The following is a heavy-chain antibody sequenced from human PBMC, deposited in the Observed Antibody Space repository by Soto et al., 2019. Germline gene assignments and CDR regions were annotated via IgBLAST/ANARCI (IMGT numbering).Heavy chain of an antibody. CDR2: IRQDGSEK. J-gene: IGHJ5*01. Sequence: PGGSLRLSCAASGFSFSHYWMSWVRQAPGKGLEWVANIRQDGSEKSYVDSVKGRFTISRDNAKSSLYLQMDSLRAEDTAVYFCVRDLPSVSGSPRGWFDSWGQGTLVTVSS. CDR1: GFSFSHYW. V-gene: IGHV3-7*01. D-gene: IGHD3-10*01. CDR3: VRDLPSVSGSPRGWFDS.